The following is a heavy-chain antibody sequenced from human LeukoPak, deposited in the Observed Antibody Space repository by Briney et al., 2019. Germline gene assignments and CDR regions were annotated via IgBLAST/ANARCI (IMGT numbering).Heavy chain of an antibody. V-gene: IGHV3-15*01. CDR3: TTAVLLRFFSGYGMDV. Sequence: GGSLRLSCAASGFTFSNAWMSWVRQAPGKGLEWVGRIKSKTDGGTTDYAAPVKGRFTISRDDSKNTLYLQMNSPKTEDTAVYYCTTAVLLRFFSGYGMDVWGQGTTVTVSS. CDR1: GFTFSNAW. J-gene: IGHJ6*02. CDR2: IKSKTDGGTT. D-gene: IGHD3-3*01.